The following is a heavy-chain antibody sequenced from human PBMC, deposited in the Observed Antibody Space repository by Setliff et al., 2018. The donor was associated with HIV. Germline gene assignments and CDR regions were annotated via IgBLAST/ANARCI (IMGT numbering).Heavy chain of an antibody. CDR1: SGSISGFY. V-gene: IGHV4-4*07. Sequence: PSETLSLTCTVSSGSISGFYWTWIRQPAGKGLEWIGRISASGTTVYNPSLKSRVIMSVDTSKKYFALRVTSVTAADSAVYYCARIGSGWSVGWFDPWGQGTLVTVSS. CDR2: ISASGTT. CDR3: ARIGSGWSVGWFDP. J-gene: IGHJ5*02. D-gene: IGHD6-13*01.